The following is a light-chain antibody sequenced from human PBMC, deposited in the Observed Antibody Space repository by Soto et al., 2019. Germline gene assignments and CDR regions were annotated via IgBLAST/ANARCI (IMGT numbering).Light chain of an antibody. Sequence: DMQMTQSPSSLSGAIGDRVTITSRASQSVRSWLAWYQQKPGTAPKLLIFDASRLESGVPSRFSGSASGTEFTLTISSLQPDDFATYYCQQYDNYPLTFGGGTKVDIK. CDR3: QQYDNYPLT. V-gene: IGKV1-5*01. CDR1: QSVRSW. J-gene: IGKJ4*01. CDR2: DAS.